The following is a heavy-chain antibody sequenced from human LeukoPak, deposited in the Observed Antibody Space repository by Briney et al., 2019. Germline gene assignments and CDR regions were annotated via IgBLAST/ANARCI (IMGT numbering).Heavy chain of an antibody. Sequence: PGGSLRLSCAASGFTFSTFWMSWVSHPPGKWLGWVVNIKEHGGETYYLASVRGRLTISRDHVKNSAYQQTNRLRAEDTAVYYCARLNRGSCYGPSCYMEPGAGHWGRGTLVTVSS. CDR1: GFTFSTFW. CDR3: ARLNRGSCYGPSCYMEPGAGH. D-gene: IGHD2-2*02. CDR2: IKEHGGET. V-gene: IGHV3-7*01. J-gene: IGHJ4*02.